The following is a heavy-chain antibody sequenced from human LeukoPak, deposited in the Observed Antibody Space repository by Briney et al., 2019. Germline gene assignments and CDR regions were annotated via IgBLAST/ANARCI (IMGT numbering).Heavy chain of an antibody. CDR3: ARWPDSGTYGMDV. D-gene: IGHD5-24*01. J-gene: IGHJ6*02. Sequence: GGSLRLSCAASGFTFSKYAMSWVRQAPGKGLEWVSAISPSDGNTFYAGSVKGRFTISRDNAKNSLDLQLNSLRAEDTAVYYCARWPDSGTYGMDVWGQGTTVTVSS. V-gene: IGHV3-23*01. CDR1: GFTFSKYA. CDR2: ISPSDGNT.